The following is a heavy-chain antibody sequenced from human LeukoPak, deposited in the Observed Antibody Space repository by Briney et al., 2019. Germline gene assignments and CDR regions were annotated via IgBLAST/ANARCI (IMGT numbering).Heavy chain of an antibody. CDR3: ARVEKRGIAARGSFYY. Sequence: ASVKVSCKASGYTFTSYDINWVRQATGQGLEWMGWMNPNSGNTGYAQKFQGRVTITRNTSISTAYMELSSLRSEDTAVYYCARVEKRGIAARGSFYYWGQGTLVTVCS. V-gene: IGHV1-8*03. CDR2: MNPNSGNT. J-gene: IGHJ4*02. CDR1: GYTFTSYD. D-gene: IGHD6-13*01.